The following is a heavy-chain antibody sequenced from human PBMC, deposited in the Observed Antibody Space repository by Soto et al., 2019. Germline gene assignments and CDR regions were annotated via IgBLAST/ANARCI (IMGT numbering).Heavy chain of an antibody. V-gene: IGHV4-39*01. J-gene: IGHJ5*02. CDR3: AKCADNWFDP. CDR1: GGSVSSSSFY. CDR2: ISYGGSS. Sequence: SETLSLTCSVSGGSVSSSSFYWGWVRQPPGKGLEWIGSISYGGSSYYIPSLKSRVTISIDMSKDQFSLTLSSVTAADTAVYYCAKCADNWFDPWGPGTLVTVSS.